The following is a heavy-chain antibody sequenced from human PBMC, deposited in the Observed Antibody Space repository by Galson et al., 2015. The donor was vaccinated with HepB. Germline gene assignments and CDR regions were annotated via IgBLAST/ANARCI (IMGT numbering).Heavy chain of an antibody. Sequence: SVKVSCKASGYTFTSYYMHWVRQAPGQGLEWMGIINPSGGSTSYAQKFQGRVTMTRVTSTSTVYMELSSLRSEDTAVYYCARDKWGEAAGTAYEITDYWGQGTLVTVSS. J-gene: IGHJ4*02. V-gene: IGHV1-46*01. CDR1: GYTFTSYY. D-gene: IGHD6-13*01. CDR2: INPSGGST. CDR3: ARDKWGEAAGTAYEITDY.